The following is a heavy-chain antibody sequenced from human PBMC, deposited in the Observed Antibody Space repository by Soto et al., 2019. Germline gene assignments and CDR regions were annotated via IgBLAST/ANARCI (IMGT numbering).Heavy chain of an antibody. J-gene: IGHJ6*02. V-gene: IGHV3-30-3*01. CDR1: GFTFSSYA. Sequence: PWASLRLSCAASGFTFSSYAMHWGRQAPGKGLEWVAVISYGGSNKYYADSVKGRFTISRDNSKNTLYLQMNSLRAEDTAVYYCARDLLLLHDSPGTVWGQGTTVTVSS. D-gene: IGHD2-15*01. CDR2: ISYGGSNK. CDR3: ARDLLLLHDSPGTV.